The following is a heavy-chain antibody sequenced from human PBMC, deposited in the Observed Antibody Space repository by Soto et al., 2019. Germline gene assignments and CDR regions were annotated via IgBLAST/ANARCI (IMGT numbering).Heavy chain of an antibody. CDR3: AKSLGSPDLDSSGFLVGY. CDR1: GFTFSSYA. V-gene: IGHV3-23*01. D-gene: IGHD3-22*01. Sequence: PGGSLRLSCAASGFTFSSYAMSWVRQAPGKGLEWVSAISGSGGSTYYADSVKGRFTISRDNSKNTLYLQMNSLRAEDTAVYYCAKSLGSPDLDSSGFLVGYWGQGTLVTVSS. J-gene: IGHJ4*02. CDR2: ISGSGGST.